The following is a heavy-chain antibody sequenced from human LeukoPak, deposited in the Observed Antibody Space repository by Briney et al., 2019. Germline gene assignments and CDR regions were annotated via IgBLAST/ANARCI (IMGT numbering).Heavy chain of an antibody. J-gene: IGHJ4*02. CDR3: ARDWGLITFGGVIAPPGY. CDR2: IWYDGSNK. V-gene: IGHV3-33*08. D-gene: IGHD3-16*02. CDR1: GFTFESYT. Sequence: PGTSLRLSCAASGFTFESYTIHWVRQAPGKGLEWVAVIWYDGSNKYYADSVKGRFTISRDNSKNTLYLQMNSLRAEDTAVYYCARDWGLITFGGVIAPPGYWGQGTLVTVSS.